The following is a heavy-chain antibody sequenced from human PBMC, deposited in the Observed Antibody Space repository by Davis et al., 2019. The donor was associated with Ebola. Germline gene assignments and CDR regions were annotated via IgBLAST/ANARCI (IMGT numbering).Heavy chain of an antibody. CDR2: IIPIFGTA. CDR3: ARAYYYDSRGYYEAFDI. D-gene: IGHD3-22*01. CDR1: GGTFSSYA. V-gene: IGHV1-69*13. J-gene: IGHJ3*02. Sequence: SVTVSCKASGGTFSSYAISWVRQAHGQGLEWMGGIIPIFGTANYAQKFQGRVTITADESTSTAYMELSSLRSEDTAVYYCARAYYYDSRGYYEAFDIWGQGTMVTVSS.